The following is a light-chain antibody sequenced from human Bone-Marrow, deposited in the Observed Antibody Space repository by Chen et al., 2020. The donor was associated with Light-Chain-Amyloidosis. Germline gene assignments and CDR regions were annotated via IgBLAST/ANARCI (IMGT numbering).Light chain of an antibody. CDR3: QVWDRSSDRPV. Sequence: SYVLTQPSSVSVAPGQTATIACGGTNIGSTSVHWYQQTPGQAPLLVVYDDSDRPSGIPERLSGSNSGNTVTLTISRVEAGDEADYYCQVWDRSSDRPVFGGGTKLTVL. CDR2: DDS. CDR1: NIGSTS. V-gene: IGLV3-21*02. J-gene: IGLJ3*02.